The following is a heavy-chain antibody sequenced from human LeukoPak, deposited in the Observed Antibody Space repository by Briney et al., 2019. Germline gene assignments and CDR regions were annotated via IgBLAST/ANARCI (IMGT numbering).Heavy chain of an antibody. V-gene: IGHV3-30*02. J-gene: IGHJ4*02. D-gene: IGHD4-17*01. CDR2: IRYDGSSK. CDR3: AKMTTVPATVY. Sequence: PGGSLRLSCAASGFTFSSYGMHWVRQAPGKGLEWVAFIRYDGSSKYYADSVKGRFTISRDNSKNTLYLQMNSLRAEDTAVYYCAKMTTVPATVYWGQGTLVTVSS. CDR1: GFTFSSYG.